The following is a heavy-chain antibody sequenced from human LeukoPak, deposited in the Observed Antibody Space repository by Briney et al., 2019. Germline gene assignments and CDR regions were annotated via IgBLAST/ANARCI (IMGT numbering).Heavy chain of an antibody. CDR3: VRDLDWGAFDV. V-gene: IGHV3-21*04. D-gene: IGHD3/OR15-3a*01. CDR2: ISSSGSYI. J-gene: IGHJ3*01. Sequence: PGGSLRLSCAASGFIFSSYSMNWVRQAPGKGLEWVSSISSSGSYIYYADSVKGRFTISRDNAKNSLYLQMNSLRAEDTALYYCVRDLDWGAFDVWGQGRMVTVSS. CDR1: GFIFSSYS.